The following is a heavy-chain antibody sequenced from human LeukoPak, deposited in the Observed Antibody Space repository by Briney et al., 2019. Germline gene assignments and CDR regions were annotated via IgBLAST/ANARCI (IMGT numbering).Heavy chain of an antibody. V-gene: IGHV4-30-4*08. CDR2: IYYSGST. J-gene: IGHJ4*02. CDR1: GGSISSGTYY. D-gene: IGHD3-3*01. CDR3: ARGGGFRITIFGVVNYYFDY. Sequence: SETLSLTCTVSGGSISSGTYYWSWIRQHPGKGLEWIGYIYYSGSTYYNPSLKSRVTISVDTSKNQFSLKLSSVTAADTAVYYCARGGGFRITIFGVVNYYFDYWGQGTLVTVSS.